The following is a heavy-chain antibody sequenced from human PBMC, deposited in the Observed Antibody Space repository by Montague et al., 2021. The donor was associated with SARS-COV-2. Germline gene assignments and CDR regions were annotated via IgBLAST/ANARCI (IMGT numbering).Heavy chain of an antibody. J-gene: IGHJ4*02. CDR2: TYYRSKWYN. V-gene: IGHV6-1*01. CDR3: ARTSASGDY. D-gene: IGHD1-26*01. CDR1: GDSDSRNSAA. Sequence: CAISGDSDSRNSAAWNWNRQSPSRGLEWLGRTYYRSKWYNDYAVSVKSRITINPDTSKNQTSLQLNSVTPEDTAVYYCARTSASGDYWGQGTLVTVSS.